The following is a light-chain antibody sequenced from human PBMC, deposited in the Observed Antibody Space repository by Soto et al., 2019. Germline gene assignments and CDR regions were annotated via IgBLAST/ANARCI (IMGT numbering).Light chain of an antibody. J-gene: IGLJ1*01. CDR1: SSDAGGYNY. Sequence: QYALTQPASVSGSPGQSITISCTGTSSDAGGYNYVSWYQQHPGKAPKLMIYDVSNRPSGVSNRFSGSKSGNTASLTISGRQAEDEADYYCSSYTSSSTLYVCGTGTKLNVL. CDR3: SSYTSSSTLYV. CDR2: DVS. V-gene: IGLV2-14*01.